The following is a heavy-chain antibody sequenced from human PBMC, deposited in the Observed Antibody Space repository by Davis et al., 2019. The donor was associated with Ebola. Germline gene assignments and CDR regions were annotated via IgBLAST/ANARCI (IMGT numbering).Heavy chain of an antibody. Sequence: GESLKISCKGSGYSFTNYWIAWVRQRPGKGLEWMGVIYPGDSDTRYSPSFRGQVTISADKSMKTAFLQWSSLKASDSGMYYCASLRRTITGMDDGFDIWGQGTMVTVSS. J-gene: IGHJ3*02. CDR2: IYPGDSDT. V-gene: IGHV5-51*01. CDR3: ASLRRTITGMDDGFDI. CDR1: GYSFTNYW. D-gene: IGHD2-8*02.